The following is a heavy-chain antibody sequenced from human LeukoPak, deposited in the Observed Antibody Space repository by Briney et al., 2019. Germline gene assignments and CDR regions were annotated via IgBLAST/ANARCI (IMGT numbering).Heavy chain of an antibody. V-gene: IGHV3-30*04. Sequence: GRSLRLSCAASGFTFSSYAMHWVRQAPGKGLEWVAVISYDGSNKYYADSVKGRFTISRDNSKNTLYLQMNSLRAEDTAVYYCAKDLGSGYYIDYWGQGTLVTVSS. CDR3: AKDLGSGYYIDY. CDR1: GFTFSSYA. D-gene: IGHD3-22*01. J-gene: IGHJ4*02. CDR2: ISYDGSNK.